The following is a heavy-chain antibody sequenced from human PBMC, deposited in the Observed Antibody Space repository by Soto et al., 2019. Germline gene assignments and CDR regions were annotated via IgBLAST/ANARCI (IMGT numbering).Heavy chain of an antibody. CDR1: GFTFSSYS. CDR2: ISSSSSTI. D-gene: IGHD4-17*01. V-gene: IGHV3-48*02. Sequence: ESGGGLVQPGGSLRLSCAASGFTFSSYSMNWVRQAPGKGLEWVSYISSSSSTIYYADSVKGRFTISRDNAKNSLYLQLNGLRDDDTAVYYCARDRYGGYCVYYWGQGTLVTVSS. J-gene: IGHJ4*02. CDR3: ARDRYGGYCVYY.